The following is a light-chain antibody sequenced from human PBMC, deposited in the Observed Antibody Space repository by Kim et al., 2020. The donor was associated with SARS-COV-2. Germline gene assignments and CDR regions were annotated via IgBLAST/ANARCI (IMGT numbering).Light chain of an antibody. CDR2: GAS. V-gene: IGKV1-16*02. CDR1: QAISNY. Sequence: DIQLTQSPSSLSASVGDRVTISCRASQAISNYLAWFQQKPGKAPKSLIYGASTLHSGVPSKFSGSGSGTDFTLTISSLQPEDFATYYCQQYNSYPLTFGGGTMVDIK. J-gene: IGKJ4*01. CDR3: QQYNSYPLT.